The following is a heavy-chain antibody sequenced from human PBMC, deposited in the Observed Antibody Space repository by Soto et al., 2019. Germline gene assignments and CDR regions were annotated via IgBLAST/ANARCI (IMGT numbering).Heavy chain of an antibody. CDR3: AKGKTIFGVVVVSEY. CDR1: GFVFSSYD. Sequence: QPGGSLRLSCAVSGFVFSSYDMHWVRQAPGKGLEWVAVISNDGSNKDYADSVKGRFTISRDNSKITLYLQMNGLRAEDTAVYYCAKGKTIFGVVVVSEYWRQGTLVTVPS. CDR2: ISNDGSNK. V-gene: IGHV3-30*18. D-gene: IGHD3-3*01. J-gene: IGHJ4*01.